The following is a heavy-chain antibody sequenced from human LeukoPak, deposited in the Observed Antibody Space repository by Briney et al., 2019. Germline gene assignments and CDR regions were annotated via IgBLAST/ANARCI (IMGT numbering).Heavy chain of an antibody. CDR3: ARDRGLGDRAPIDY. Sequence: SEKVSCKASGGTFSSYAISWVRQAPGQGLEWMGRIIPILGIANYAQKFQGRVTITADKSTSTAYMELSSLRSEDTAVYYCARDRGLGDRAPIDYWGQGTLVTVSS. J-gene: IGHJ4*02. V-gene: IGHV1-69*04. CDR1: GGTFSSYA. CDR2: IIPILGIA. D-gene: IGHD2-21*01.